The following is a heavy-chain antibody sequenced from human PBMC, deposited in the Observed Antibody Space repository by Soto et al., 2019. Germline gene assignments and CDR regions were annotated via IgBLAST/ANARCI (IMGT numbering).Heavy chain of an antibody. D-gene: IGHD1-26*01. V-gene: IGHV4-59*01. Sequence: QVQLQESGPGLVKPSETLSLTCTVSGGSISSYYWSWIRQPPGKGLEWIGYIYYSGSTNYNPSLKSRVTISVDTSKNQFSLKLSSVTAADTAVYYCASERGSESHFDYWGQGTLVTVSS. J-gene: IGHJ4*02. CDR3: ASERGSESHFDY. CDR2: IYYSGST. CDR1: GGSISSYY.